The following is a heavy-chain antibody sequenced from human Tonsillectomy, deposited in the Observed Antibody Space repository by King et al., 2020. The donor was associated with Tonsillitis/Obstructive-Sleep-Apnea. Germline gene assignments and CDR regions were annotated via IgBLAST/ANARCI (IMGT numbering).Heavy chain of an antibody. CDR3: ARLTMVRGVIITYYYYMDV. J-gene: IGHJ6*03. D-gene: IGHD3-10*01. V-gene: IGHV4-34*01. CDR2: INHSGST. CDR1: GGSFSGYY. Sequence: VQLQQWGAGLLKPSETLSLTCAVYGGSFSGYYWSWIRQPPGKGLEWIGEINHSGSTNYNPSLKRRVTISVDTSKNQFSLKLSSVTAADTAVYYCARLTMVRGVIITYYYYMDVWGKGTTVTVSS.